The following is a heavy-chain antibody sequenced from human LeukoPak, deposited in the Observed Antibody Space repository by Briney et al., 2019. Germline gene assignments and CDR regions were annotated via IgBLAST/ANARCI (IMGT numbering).Heavy chain of an antibody. CDR2: IYYSGST. D-gene: IGHD3-3*01. J-gene: IGHJ4*02. V-gene: IGHV4-59*08. CDR3: ASTPRSGDFWSGYYD. CDR1: GGSISSYY. Sequence: PSETLSLTCTVSGGSISSYYWSWIRQPPGKGLEWIEYIYYSGSTNYNPSLKSRVTISVDTSKNQFSLKLSSVTAADTAVYYCASTPRSGDFWSGYYDWGQGTLVTVSS.